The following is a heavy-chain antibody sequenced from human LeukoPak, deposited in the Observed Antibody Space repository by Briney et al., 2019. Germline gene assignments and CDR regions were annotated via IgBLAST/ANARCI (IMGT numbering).Heavy chain of an antibody. CDR1: RGSLSSSSYY. D-gene: IGHD2-2*01. Sequence: SETLSLTCTVSRGSLSSSSYYWAWIRLPPGKGLEWIGMIYHSGSTYYNPSLKSRVTISVDTSKNQFTLKLSSVTAADTAVYYCARQVCSSISCYVDYWGQRTLVTVSS. V-gene: IGHV4-39*01. J-gene: IGHJ4*02. CDR3: ARQVCSSISCYVDY. CDR2: IYHSGST.